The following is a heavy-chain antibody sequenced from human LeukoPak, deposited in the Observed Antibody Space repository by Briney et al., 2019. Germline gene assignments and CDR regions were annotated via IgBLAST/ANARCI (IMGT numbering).Heavy chain of an antibody. D-gene: IGHD3-10*01. CDR2: ISPSGGST. CDR3: ARDLLVRGVPSSPFDY. J-gene: IGHJ4*02. Sequence: GASVKVSCKAFGYTFTSNYMHWVRQAPGQGPEWMGVISPSGGSTTYAQKFQGRVTMTRDTSTSTVYMELSSLRSEDTAVYYCARDLLVRGVPSSPFDYWGQGTLVTVSS. CDR1: GYTFTSNY. V-gene: IGHV1-46*01.